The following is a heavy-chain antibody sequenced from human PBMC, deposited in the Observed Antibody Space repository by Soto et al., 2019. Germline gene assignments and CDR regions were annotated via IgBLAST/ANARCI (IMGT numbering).Heavy chain of an antibody. Sequence: GGSLRLSCAASGFTFSSYWMHWVRQAPGKGLVWVSRINSDGSSTSYADSVKGRFTISRDNAKNTLYLQMNSLRAEDTAVYYGARQRIRDGYNVLGNYGGQGTLVTVSS. CDR2: INSDGSST. D-gene: IGHD5-12*01. CDR3: ARQRIRDGYNVLGNY. CDR1: GFTFSSYW. V-gene: IGHV3-74*01. J-gene: IGHJ4*02.